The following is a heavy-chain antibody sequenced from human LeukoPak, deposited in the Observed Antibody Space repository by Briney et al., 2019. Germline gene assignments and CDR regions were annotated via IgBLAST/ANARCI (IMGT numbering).Heavy chain of an antibody. D-gene: IGHD3-22*01. V-gene: IGHV1-18*01. J-gene: IGHJ3*02. CDR2: ISGYNGNT. CDR3: ASLKNYYDSSGYLVTDAFDI. CDR1: GGTFSSYV. Sequence: GASVKVSCKASGGTFSSYVINWVRQAPGQGLEWMGWISGYNGNTNYAQKLQGRVTMTTDTSTSTAYMELRSLKSDDTAVYYCASLKNYYDSSGYLVTDAFDIWGQGTMVTVSS.